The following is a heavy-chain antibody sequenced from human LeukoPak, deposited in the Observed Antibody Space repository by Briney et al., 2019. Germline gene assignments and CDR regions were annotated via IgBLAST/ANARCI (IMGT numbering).Heavy chain of an antibody. V-gene: IGHV3-30-3*01. CDR1: GFTFSSYA. CDR3: ARDSRIAARPSGDY. Sequence: PGRPLSLSCAASGFTFSSYAMHWVRQAPGKGLEWVAVISYDGSNKYYADSVKGRFTISRDNSKNTLYLQMNSLRAEDTAVYYCARDSRIAARPSGDYWGQGTLVTVSS. D-gene: IGHD6-6*01. J-gene: IGHJ4*02. CDR2: ISYDGSNK.